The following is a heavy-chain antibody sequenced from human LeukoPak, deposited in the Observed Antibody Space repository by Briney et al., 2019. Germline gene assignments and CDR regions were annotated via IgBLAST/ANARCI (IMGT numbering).Heavy chain of an antibody. V-gene: IGHV4-39*07. CDR2: IYYSGST. D-gene: IGHD3-22*01. Sequence: SETLSLTCTVSGGSISSSSYYWGWIRQPPGKGLEWIGSIYYSGSTYYNPSLKSRVTISVDTSKNQFSLKLSSVTAADTAVYYCARVGTWFSRRHAYPDPYSSGYYHGSRLRTYYFDYWGQGTLVTVSS. CDR3: ARVGTWFSRRHAYPDPYSSGYYHGSRLRTYYFDY. CDR1: GGSISSSSYY. J-gene: IGHJ4*02.